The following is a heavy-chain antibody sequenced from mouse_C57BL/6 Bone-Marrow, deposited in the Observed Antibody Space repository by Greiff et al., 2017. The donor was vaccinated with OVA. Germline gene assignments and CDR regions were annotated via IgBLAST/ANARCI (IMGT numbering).Heavy chain of an antibody. Sequence: LQQSGAELVRPGASVKMSCKASGYTFTSYNMHWVKQTPRQGLEWIGAIYPGNGDTSYNQKFKGTATLTVDKSSSTAYMQLSSLTSEDSAVYFCARSGVYDGYLGFAYWGQGTLVTVSA. D-gene: IGHD2-3*01. CDR2: IYPGNGDT. CDR1: GYTFTSYN. CDR3: ARSGVYDGYLGFAY. V-gene: IGHV1-12*01. J-gene: IGHJ3*01.